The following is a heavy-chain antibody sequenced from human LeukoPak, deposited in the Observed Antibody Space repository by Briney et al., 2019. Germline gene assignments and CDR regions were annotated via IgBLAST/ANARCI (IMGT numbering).Heavy chain of an antibody. CDR1: AYSIGSGYY. D-gene: IGHD2-2*01. CDR2: IYHSGST. V-gene: IGHV4-38-2*02. J-gene: IGHJ5*02. CDR3: ARDCSSTSCYSQRFDP. Sequence: SETLSLTCTVSAYSIGSGYYWGWIRQPPGKGLEWIGSIYHSGSTYYNPSLKSRVTISVDTSKNQFSLKLSSVTAADTAVYYCARDCSSTSCYSQRFDPWGQGTLVTVSS.